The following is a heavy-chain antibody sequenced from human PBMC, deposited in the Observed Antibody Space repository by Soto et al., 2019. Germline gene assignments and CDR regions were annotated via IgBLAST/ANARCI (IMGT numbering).Heavy chain of an antibody. V-gene: IGHV3-7*01. CDR1: GFTFSSYW. CDR2: IKQDGSEK. J-gene: IGHJ4*02. Sequence: EVQLVESGGGLVQPGGSLRLSCAASGFTFSSYWMSWVRQAPGKGLEWVANIKQDGSEKYYVDSVKGRFTISRDNAKNLLYLQMNSLRAEDTAVYYCARDQQTIFGVEFDYWGQGTLVTVSS. D-gene: IGHD3-3*01. CDR3: ARDQQTIFGVEFDY.